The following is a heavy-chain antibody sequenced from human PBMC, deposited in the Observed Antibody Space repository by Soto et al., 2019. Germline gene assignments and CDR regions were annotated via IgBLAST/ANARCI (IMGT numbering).Heavy chain of an antibody. Sequence: ASVKVSCKASGYNFKTYGITWVRQAPGLGLEWMGWISAYNGNTNYGQKFQDRVTMTTDASTTTAYMELRGLRSDDTAVYFCARDFGNDLSAPGAVFDSWGQGXLVTVYS. D-gene: IGHD3-16*01. CDR2: ISAYNGNT. V-gene: IGHV1-18*01. J-gene: IGHJ4*02. CDR1: GYNFKTYG. CDR3: ARDFGNDLSAPGAVFDS.